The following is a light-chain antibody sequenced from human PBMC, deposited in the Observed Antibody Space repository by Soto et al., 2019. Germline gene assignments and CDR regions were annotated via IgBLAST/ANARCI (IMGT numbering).Light chain of an antibody. CDR3: QQSYSTPRT. CDR2: AAS. V-gene: IGKV1-39*01. J-gene: IGKJ3*01. Sequence: DIQMTQSPSSLSASVGDRVTITCRASQSISSYLNWYQQKPGKAPKLLIYAASSLQSGVPSRFSGSGSGTDFTLTISSLQPEDFATYYCQQSYSTPRTCGPGTKVDIQ. CDR1: QSISSY.